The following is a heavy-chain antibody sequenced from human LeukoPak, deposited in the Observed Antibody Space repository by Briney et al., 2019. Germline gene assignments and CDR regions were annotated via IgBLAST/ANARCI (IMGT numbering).Heavy chain of an antibody. CDR2: INHSGST. J-gene: IGHJ5*02. CDR1: GGSFSGYY. V-gene: IGHV4-34*01. CDR3: ASGGSSGSLEEDYYWFDP. D-gene: IGHD6-19*01. Sequence: PSETLSLTCAVYGGSFSGYYWSWIRQPPGKGLEWIGEINHSGSTNYNPSLKSRVTISVDTSKNQFSLKLSSVTAADTAVYYCASGGSSGSLEEDYYWFDPWGQGTLVTVSS.